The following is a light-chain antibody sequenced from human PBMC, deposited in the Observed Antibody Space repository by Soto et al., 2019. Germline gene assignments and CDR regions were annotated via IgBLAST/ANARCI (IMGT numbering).Light chain of an antibody. J-gene: IGKJ1*01. Sequence: ETVLTQSPGTLSLSPGERATLSCRASQSVSSNYLAWYQQKPGQAPRLLIYGASSRATGIPDRFSGSGSGTDFILTISRLEPADFAVYYCQQYGRSPPSWTFGQGTKVEIK. CDR3: QQYGRSPPSWT. CDR2: GAS. CDR1: QSVSSNY. V-gene: IGKV3-20*01.